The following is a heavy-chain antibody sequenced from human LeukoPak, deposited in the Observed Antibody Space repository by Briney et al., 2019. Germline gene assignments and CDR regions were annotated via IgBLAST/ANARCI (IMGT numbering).Heavy chain of an antibody. J-gene: IGHJ4*02. V-gene: IGHV5-51*01. Sequence: GESLKISCKVSGYSFTNYWIGWVRQMPGKGLEWMGIIYPGDSDTRYSPSFQGQVTISADKSINTAYLQWSSLKASDTAMYYCARLDGYIGPYYFDYWGQGTLVTVSS. CDR2: IYPGDSDT. D-gene: IGHD5-24*01. CDR1: GYSFTNYW. CDR3: ARLDGYIGPYYFDY.